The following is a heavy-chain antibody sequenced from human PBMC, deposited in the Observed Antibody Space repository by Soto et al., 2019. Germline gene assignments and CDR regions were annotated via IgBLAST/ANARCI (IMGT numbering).Heavy chain of an antibody. CDR3: ARGSGTVLDYYYMDV. CDR2: INAGNGNT. V-gene: IGHV1-3*01. J-gene: IGHJ6*03. D-gene: IGHD1-1*01. Sequence: QVQLVQSGAEVKKPGASVKVSCKASGYTFTSYAMHWVRQAPGQRLEWMGWINAGNGNTKYSQKFQGRVTITRDTSASTAYMELSSLRSEDTAVYHCARGSGTVLDYYYMDVWGKGTTVTVSS. CDR1: GYTFTSYA.